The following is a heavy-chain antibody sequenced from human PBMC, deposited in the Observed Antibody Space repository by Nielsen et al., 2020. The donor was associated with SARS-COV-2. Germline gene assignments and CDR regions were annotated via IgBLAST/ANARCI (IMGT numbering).Heavy chain of an antibody. D-gene: IGHD3-22*01. CDR3: AKDSMFGYYYDSSGYYFDY. J-gene: IGHJ4*02. V-gene: IGHV3-7*01. CDR2: IKQDGSEK. Sequence: WIRQPPGKGLEWVANIKQDGSEKYYVDSVKGRFTISRDNAKNSLYLQMNSLRAEDTAVYYCAKDSMFGYYYDSSGYYFDYWGQGTLVTVSS.